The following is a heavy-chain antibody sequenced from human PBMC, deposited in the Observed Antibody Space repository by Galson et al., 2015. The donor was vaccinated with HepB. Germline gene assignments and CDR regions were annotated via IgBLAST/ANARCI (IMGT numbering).Heavy chain of an antibody. CDR1: GGTFSTYA. D-gene: IGHD3-22*01. V-gene: IGHV1-69*13. J-gene: IGHJ4*02. CDR2: TIPIFGIA. Sequence: SVKVSCKASGGTFSTYAITWVRQAPGQGLEWMGGTIPIFGIANYAQKFQGRVTITADESTSTAYMELSSLRSEDTAVYYCARDRDSSGYYFDYWGQGTLVTVSS. CDR3: ARDRDSSGYYFDY.